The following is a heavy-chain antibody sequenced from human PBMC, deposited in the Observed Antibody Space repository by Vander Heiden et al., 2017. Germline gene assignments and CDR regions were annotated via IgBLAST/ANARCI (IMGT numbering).Heavy chain of an antibody. J-gene: IGHJ4*02. CDR3: ARDLGAGRYFDY. V-gene: IGHV3-33*01. CDR2: IGHDGSFK. Sequence: QVQLVESGGGVVQTGGSLRPSCAASGPPFRPYAMRWARQAPGKGLEWVAVIGHDGSFKAYADSVKGRFTISRDNSKNTLYLQMTSLRAEDTAVYYCARDLGAGRYFDYWGQGSLVTVSS. CDR1: GPPFRPYA. D-gene: IGHD1-26*01.